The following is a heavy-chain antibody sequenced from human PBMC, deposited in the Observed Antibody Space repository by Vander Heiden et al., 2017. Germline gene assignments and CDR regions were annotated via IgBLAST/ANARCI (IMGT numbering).Heavy chain of an antibody. CDR1: GGSISSSSYY. CDR2: IYYSAST. CDR3: ARRYDFWSGYY. J-gene: IGHJ4*02. D-gene: IGHD3-3*01. V-gene: IGHV4-39*01. Sequence: QLQLQESGPGLVKPSETLSLTCTVSGGSISSSSYYWGWNRQPPGKGLEWIGSIYYSASTYYNPSLKSRVTISVDTSKNQFSLKLSSVTAADTAVYYCARRYDFWSGYYWGQGTLVTVSS.